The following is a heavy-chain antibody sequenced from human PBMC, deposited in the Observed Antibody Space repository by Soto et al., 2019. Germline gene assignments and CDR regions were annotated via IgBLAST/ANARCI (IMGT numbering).Heavy chain of an antibody. J-gene: IGHJ4*02. D-gene: IGHD5-12*01. CDR3: ARGGAIVATVLGFDY. CDR1: WGTIIDRGCC. V-gene: IGHV4-31*02. CDR2: IYYSGST. Sequence: WTVAWGTIIDRGCCRSMNPQQPGKGLEWIGYIYYSGSTYYNPSLKSRVTISVDTSKNQFSLKLSSVTAADTAVYYCARGGAIVATVLGFDYWGQGTLVTVSS.